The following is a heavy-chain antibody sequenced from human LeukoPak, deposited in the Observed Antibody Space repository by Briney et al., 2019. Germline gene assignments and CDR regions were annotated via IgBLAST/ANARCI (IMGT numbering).Heavy chain of an antibody. J-gene: IGHJ4*02. D-gene: IGHD3-16*01. CDR3: AREVIIGGFDY. Sequence: SETLSLTCTVSGGSVSSGGYYWSWIRQPPGKGLEWIGYIHYSGSTNYNPSLKSRVTILVDTSKNQFSLKLSSVTAADTAVYYCAREVIIGGFDYWGQGALVTVSS. CDR2: IHYSGST. V-gene: IGHV4-61*08. CDR1: GGSVSSGGYY.